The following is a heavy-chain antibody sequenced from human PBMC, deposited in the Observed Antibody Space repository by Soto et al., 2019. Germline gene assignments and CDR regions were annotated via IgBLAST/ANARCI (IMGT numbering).Heavy chain of an antibody. Sequence: QVQLVQSGAEVKKPGSSVKVSCTASGGTFTSYVISWVRQAPGQGPEWMGGIIPMFGTPDYAQRFQGRVTITADESTNTAYMELNSLRSEDTAFYYCAVNAGTAVASYFEDWGQGTLVTVST. D-gene: IGHD6-13*01. CDR3: AVNAGTAVASYFED. CDR1: GGTFTSYV. J-gene: IGHJ4*02. V-gene: IGHV1-69*01. CDR2: IIPMFGTP.